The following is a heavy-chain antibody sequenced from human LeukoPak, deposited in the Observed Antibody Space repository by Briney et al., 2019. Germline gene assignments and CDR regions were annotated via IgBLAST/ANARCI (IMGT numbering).Heavy chain of an antibody. Sequence: GRSLRLSCAASAFTFSSYGMHWVRQAPGKGLEWVAVISYDGSDKYYADSVKGRFTISRDNSKNTLYLQMNSLRAEDTAVYYCAKDSHWILFDDWGQGTLVTVSS. J-gene: IGHJ4*02. CDR2: ISYDGSDK. CDR3: AKDSHWILFDD. V-gene: IGHV3-30*18. D-gene: IGHD2-2*03. CDR1: AFTFSSYG.